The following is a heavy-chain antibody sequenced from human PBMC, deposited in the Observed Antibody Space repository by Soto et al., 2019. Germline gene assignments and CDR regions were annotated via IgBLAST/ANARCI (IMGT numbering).Heavy chain of an antibody. D-gene: IGHD1-26*01. V-gene: IGHV1-24*01. CDR3: ATSPGRSYPLPVGY. CDR1: GYTLTELS. J-gene: IGHJ4*02. CDR2: FDPEDGET. Sequence: GGSVKVSCKVSGYTLTELSMHWVRQAPGKGLEWMGGFDPEDGETIYAQKFQGRVTMTEDTSTDTAYMELGSLRSEDTAVYYCATSPGRSYPLPVGYWGQGTLVTVSS.